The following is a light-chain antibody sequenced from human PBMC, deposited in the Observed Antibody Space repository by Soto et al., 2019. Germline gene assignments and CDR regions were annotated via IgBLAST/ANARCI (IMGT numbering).Light chain of an antibody. J-gene: IGKJ1*01. Sequence: IVMTQSPSTLSVSPGERATLSCRASQSVSSNLAWYQQKPGQAPRLLIYGASTRATGIPARFSGSGSGTDYTLTISRLEPEDFAVYYCQQYNNWPPLTFGQGTKVDIK. V-gene: IGKV3-15*01. CDR3: QQYNNWPPLT. CDR2: GAS. CDR1: QSVSSN.